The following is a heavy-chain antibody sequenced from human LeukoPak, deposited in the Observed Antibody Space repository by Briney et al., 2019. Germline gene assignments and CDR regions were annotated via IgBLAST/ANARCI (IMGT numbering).Heavy chain of an antibody. CDR3: ARTTEDCSSTSCYQYWFDP. J-gene: IGHJ5*02. Sequence: SETLSLTCTVPGGSISSYYWSWIRQPPGKGLEWIGYIYYSGSTSYNPSLKSRVTMSVDTSKKQISLKVRSVTAADTAVYYCARTTEDCSSTSCYQYWFDPWGQGTLVTVSS. D-gene: IGHD2-2*01. V-gene: IGHV4-59*01. CDR1: GGSISSYY. CDR2: IYYSGST.